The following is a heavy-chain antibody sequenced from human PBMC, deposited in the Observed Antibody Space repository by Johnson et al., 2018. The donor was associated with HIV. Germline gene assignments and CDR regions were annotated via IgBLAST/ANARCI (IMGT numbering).Heavy chain of an antibody. D-gene: IGHD3-22*01. CDR1: GFTFSNYG. Sequence: VQLVESGGGVVQPGGSLRLSCAASGFTFSNYGMHWVRQAPGKGLEWVTFIRYDGIIKYYAESVKGRFTISRDNSKNTLSLQMNSLRAEDTAVYYCVYDSSGYYAFDIWGQGTMVTVSS. V-gene: IGHV3-30*02. J-gene: IGHJ3*02. CDR3: VYDSSGYYAFDI. CDR2: IRYDGIIK.